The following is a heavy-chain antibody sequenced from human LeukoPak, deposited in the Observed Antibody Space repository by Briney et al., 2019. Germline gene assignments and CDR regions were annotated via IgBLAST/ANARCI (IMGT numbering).Heavy chain of an antibody. CDR1: GFTFDDYA. V-gene: IGHV3-9*01. Sequence: GRSLRLSCAASGFTFDDYAMHWVRQAPGKGLEWVSGITWNSGSIGYADSVKGRFTISRDNAKNCLYLQMNSLRVEDTALYYCARVETTVTGIDYWGQGTLVTVSS. D-gene: IGHD4-17*01. CDR3: ARVETTVTGIDY. J-gene: IGHJ4*02. CDR2: ITWNSGSI.